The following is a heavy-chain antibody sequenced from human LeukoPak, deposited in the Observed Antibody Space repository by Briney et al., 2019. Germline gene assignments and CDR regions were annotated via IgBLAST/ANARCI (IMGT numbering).Heavy chain of an antibody. V-gene: IGHV4-59*08. CDR3: ARQLSIAVAGNRGKYYFDY. CDR1: GGSISGYY. CDR2: IYYSGST. Sequence: PSETLSLTCTVSGGSISGYYWSWIRQPPGEGLEYIGYIYYSGSTNYNPSLKSRVTISVDTSKNQFSLKLSSVTAADTAVYYCARQLSIAVAGNRGKYYFDYWGQGTLVTVSS. D-gene: IGHD6-19*01. J-gene: IGHJ4*02.